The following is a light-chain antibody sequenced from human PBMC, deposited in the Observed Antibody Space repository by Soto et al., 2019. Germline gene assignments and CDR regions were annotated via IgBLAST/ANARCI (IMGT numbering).Light chain of an antibody. J-gene: IGKJ2*01. CDR1: QTISSTF. CDR2: GAS. V-gene: IGKV3D-20*02. CDR3: QERSKWPLYT. Sequence: EIVLTQSPGTLSLSPGERATLSCRASQTISSTFLAWYRQRPGQAPRLLIYGASSRATGIPDRFSGSGSGTDFTLTISRLEPEDFAVYYCQERSKWPLYTFGQGTKLEIK.